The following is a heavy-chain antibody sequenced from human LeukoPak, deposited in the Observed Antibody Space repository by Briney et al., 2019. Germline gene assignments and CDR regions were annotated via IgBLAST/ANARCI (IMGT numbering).Heavy chain of an antibody. CDR2: ISYDDGSHK. CDR3: ARASDGSGIHLTSDY. V-gene: IGHV3-30*03. D-gene: IGHD3-10*01. Sequence: TGGSLRLSCAASGFTFSSYGMHWVRQAPGKGLEWVAVISYDDGSHKYYADSVKGRFTISRDNAKNTLYLQMNSLRAEDTAVYYCARASDGSGIHLTSDYWGQGTLVTVSS. J-gene: IGHJ4*02. CDR1: GFTFSSYG.